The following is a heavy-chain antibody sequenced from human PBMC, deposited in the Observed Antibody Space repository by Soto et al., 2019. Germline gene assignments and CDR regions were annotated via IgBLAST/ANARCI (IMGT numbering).Heavy chain of an antibody. V-gene: IGHV2-26*01. Sequence: QVTVKESGPVLVKPTETLTLTCTVSGFSLSNAGLGVSWIRQPPGKALEWLAHIFSNDEKSYSTSLKSRLTISKDTSKRPVVLIMTNMDPVDTATYYCASTYSASWYWFDPWGQGTLVTVSS. CDR1: GFSLSNAGLG. CDR3: ASTYSASWYWFDP. J-gene: IGHJ5*02. D-gene: IGHD6-13*01. CDR2: IFSNDEK.